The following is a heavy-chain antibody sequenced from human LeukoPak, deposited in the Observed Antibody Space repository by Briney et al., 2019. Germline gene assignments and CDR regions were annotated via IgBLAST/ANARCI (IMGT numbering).Heavy chain of an antibody. CDR2: IYPTGNT. J-gene: IGHJ6*03. D-gene: IGHD3-22*01. CDR3: ARLKFYDSTGYSPGYYMDV. CDR1: GGAIISYY. V-gene: IGHV4-4*07. Sequence: VLTSETLSLTCSVSGGAIISYYWSWIRQPAGKGPEWIGRIYPTGNTDYNPSLKTRVTMSTDLSKKQFSLRLRSVTAADTAVYYCARLKFYDSTGYSPGYYMDVWGKGTAVTVSS.